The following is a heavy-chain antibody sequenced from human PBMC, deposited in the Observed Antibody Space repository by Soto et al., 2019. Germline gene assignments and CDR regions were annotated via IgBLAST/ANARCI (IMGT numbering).Heavy chain of an antibody. CDR3: ARDIGYSSFDY. J-gene: IGHJ4*02. CDR1: GFSFRNYW. CDR2: INHDGSEQ. D-gene: IGHD2-15*01. Sequence: EVQLVESGGDLVQPGGSLRLSCAVSGFSFRNYWMSWVRQAPGKGLEWVANINHDGSEQNFLDSVKGRFTISRDNGKNSLLLQMNSLRAEDTAVYYCARDIGYSSFDYWGQGPLVTVSS. V-gene: IGHV3-7*01.